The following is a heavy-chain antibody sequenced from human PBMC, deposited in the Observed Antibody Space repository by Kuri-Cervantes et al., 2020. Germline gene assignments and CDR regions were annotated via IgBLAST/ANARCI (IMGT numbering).Heavy chain of an antibody. CDR2: IWYDGSNK. V-gene: IGHV3-33*08. Sequence: GESLKISCAASGFTFDDYAMHWVRQAPGKGLEWVAVIWYDGSNKYYADSVKGRFTISRDNSKNTLYLQMNSLRAEDTAVYYCARDWRYCSSTSCYAVRPGSFDYWGQGTLVTVSS. CDR1: GFTFDDYA. J-gene: IGHJ4*02. CDR3: ARDWRYCSSTSCYAVRPGSFDY. D-gene: IGHD2-2*01.